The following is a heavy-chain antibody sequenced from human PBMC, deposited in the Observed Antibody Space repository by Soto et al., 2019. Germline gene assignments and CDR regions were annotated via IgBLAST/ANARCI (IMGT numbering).Heavy chain of an antibody. J-gene: IGHJ3*01. CDR2: IYDNGIT. CDR1: GGSVGSGEYY. Sequence: QVQLQESGPGLVKPSQTLSLACTVSGGSVGSGEYYYSWIRQPPGKGLEWIGYIYDNGITNYTPSLTGRVTMSLDRSNNQVSLKLSSVTAADTAVYFCARDVAHGYTENVWGQGTMVTVSS. D-gene: IGHD5-18*01. V-gene: IGHV4-30-4*01. CDR3: ARDVAHGYTENV.